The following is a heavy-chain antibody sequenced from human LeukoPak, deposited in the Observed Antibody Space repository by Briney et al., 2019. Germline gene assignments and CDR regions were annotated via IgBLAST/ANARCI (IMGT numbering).Heavy chain of an antibody. V-gene: IGHV3-23*01. CDR3: AKALWYRSGWYGFDY. CDR1: GITFSSYA. CDR2: ISGSGGST. D-gene: IGHD6-19*01. Sequence: PGASLRLSCAASGITFSSYAMSWVRQAPGKGLEWVSAISGSGGSTYYADSVKGRFTISRDNSKNTLYLQMNSLRAEDTAVYYCAKALWYRSGWYGFDYWGQGTLVTVSS. J-gene: IGHJ4*02.